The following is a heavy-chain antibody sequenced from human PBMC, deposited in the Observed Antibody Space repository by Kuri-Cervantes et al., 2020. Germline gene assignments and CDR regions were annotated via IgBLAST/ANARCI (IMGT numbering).Heavy chain of an antibody. V-gene: IGHV1-2*04. J-gene: IGHJ4*02. D-gene: IGHD6-19*01. CDR2: INPNSGGT. Sequence: ASVKVSCKASGYTFTSYDINWVRQATGQGLEWMGWINPNSGGTNYAQKFQGWVTMTRDTSISTAYMELSSLRSEDTAVYYCARGRRMAVAGTWFDYWGQGTLVTVSS. CDR1: GYTFTSYD. CDR3: ARGRRMAVAGTWFDY.